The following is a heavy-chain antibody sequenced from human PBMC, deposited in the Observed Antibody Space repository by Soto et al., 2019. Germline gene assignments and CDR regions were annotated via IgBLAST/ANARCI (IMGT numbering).Heavy chain of an antibody. Sequence: QVQLVQSGAEVKKPGSSVKVSCKASGGTFSSYAISWVRQARGQGLEWMGGTIPMFGTANYAQKFQGRVTITADESTSTAYMELSSLRSEDTAVYYSARDGGYSGYDRTIYYYGMDVWGQGTTVTVSS. V-gene: IGHV1-69*12. J-gene: IGHJ6*02. CDR2: TIPMFGTA. CDR1: GGTFSSYA. CDR3: ARDGGYSGYDRTIYYYGMDV. D-gene: IGHD5-12*01.